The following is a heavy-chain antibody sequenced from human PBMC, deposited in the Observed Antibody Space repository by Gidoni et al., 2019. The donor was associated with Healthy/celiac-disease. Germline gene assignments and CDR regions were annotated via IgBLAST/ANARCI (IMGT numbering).Heavy chain of an antibody. Sequence: QLQLQESGPGLVKPSETLSLTCTVSGCSISSSSYYWGWIRQPPGKGLEWIGSIYYSGSTYYNPSLKSRVTISVDTSKNQFSLKLSSVTAADTAVYYCARRAYRDWFDPWGQGTLVTVSS. D-gene: IGHD1-1*01. CDR2: IYYSGST. J-gene: IGHJ5*02. CDR1: GCSISSSSYY. CDR3: ARRAYRDWFDP. V-gene: IGHV4-39*01.